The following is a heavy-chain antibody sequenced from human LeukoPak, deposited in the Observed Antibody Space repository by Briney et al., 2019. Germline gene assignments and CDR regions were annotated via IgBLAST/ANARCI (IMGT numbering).Heavy chain of an antibody. CDR2: IYYSGST. D-gene: IGHD6-13*01. V-gene: IGHV4-59*08. J-gene: IGHJ4*02. Sequence: SETLSLTCTVSGGSISSYYWSWIRQPPGKGLEWIGYIYYSGSTNYNPSLKSRVTISVDTSKNQFSLKLSSVTAAGTAVYYCARHRSSSWYVRVDYWGQGTLVTVSS. CDR1: GGSISSYY. CDR3: ARHRSSSWYVRVDY.